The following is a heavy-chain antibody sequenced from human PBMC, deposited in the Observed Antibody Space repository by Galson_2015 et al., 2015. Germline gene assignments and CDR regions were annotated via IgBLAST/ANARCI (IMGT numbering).Heavy chain of an antibody. J-gene: IGHJ4*02. Sequence: SLRLSCAASGFTFSSYGMHWVRQAPGKGPEWVAVIWYDGSNKYYADSVKGRFTISRDNSKNTLYLQMNSLRAEDTAVYYCARDWGTVTTVYFDYWGQGTLVTVSS. D-gene: IGHD4-17*01. V-gene: IGHV3-33*01. CDR3: ARDWGTVTTVYFDY. CDR1: GFTFSSYG. CDR2: IWYDGSNK.